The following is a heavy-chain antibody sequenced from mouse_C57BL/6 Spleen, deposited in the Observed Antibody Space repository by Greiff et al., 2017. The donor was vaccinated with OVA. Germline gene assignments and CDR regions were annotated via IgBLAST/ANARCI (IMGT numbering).Heavy chain of an antibody. V-gene: IGHV5-12*01. J-gene: IGHJ2*01. CDR3: ARQRRDYYENLYFDY. CDR1: GFTFSDYY. CDR2: ISNGGGST. D-gene: IGHD1-1*01. Sequence: EVKLVESGGGLVQPGGSLKLSCAASGFTFSDYYMYWVRQTPEKRLEWVAYISNGGGSTYYPDTVKGRFTISRDNAKNTLYLQMSRLKSEDTAMYYCARQRRDYYENLYFDYWGQGTTLTVSS.